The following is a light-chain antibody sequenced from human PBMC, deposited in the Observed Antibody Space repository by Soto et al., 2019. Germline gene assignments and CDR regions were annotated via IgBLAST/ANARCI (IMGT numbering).Light chain of an antibody. J-gene: IGKJ1*01. CDR1: QSLVHSDGNTY. CDR3: MQATLSPWA. Sequence: DIVLTQAPLSSPVTLGQPASISCRSSQSLVHSDGNTYLSWLHQRPGQPPRLLIYKISKRFSGVPDRFSSSVAGTDFTLTITSLEAADVGVYYCMQATLSPWAFGQGTKVELK. CDR2: KIS. V-gene: IGKV2-24*01.